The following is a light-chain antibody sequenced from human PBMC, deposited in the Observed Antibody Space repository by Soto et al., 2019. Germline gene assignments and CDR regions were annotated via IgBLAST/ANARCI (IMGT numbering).Light chain of an antibody. Sequence: QSALTQPASVSGSPGQSITISCTGTSSDVGGYNYVSWYQQHPGKAPKLMIYDVSNRPSGVSNRFSGSKSGNTASLTISGLQAEVEADYYCSSYTSSVYVFGTGTKLTVL. CDR1: SSDVGGYNY. CDR3: SSYTSSVYV. V-gene: IGLV2-14*01. J-gene: IGLJ1*01. CDR2: DVS.